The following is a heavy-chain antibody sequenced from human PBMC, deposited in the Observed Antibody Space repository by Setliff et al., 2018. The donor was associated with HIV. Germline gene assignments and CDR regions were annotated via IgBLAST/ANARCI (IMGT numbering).Heavy chain of an antibody. V-gene: IGHV3-48*01. CDR3: ARDPIKARPDYFDY. CDR1: GFTFSSYS. CDR2: ITSSGTTI. Sequence: PGGSLRLSCAASGFTFSSYSMNWVRQAPGKGLEWVSFITSSGTTIYYADSVKGRFIISRDNAKNSLYLQMNSLRPEDTAIYYCARDPIKARPDYFDYWGQGTLVTVSS. D-gene: IGHD6-6*01. J-gene: IGHJ4*02.